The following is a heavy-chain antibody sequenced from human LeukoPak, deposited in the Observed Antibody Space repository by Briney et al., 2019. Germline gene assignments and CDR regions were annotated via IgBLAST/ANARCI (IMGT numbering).Heavy chain of an antibody. CDR1: GFTASSNY. Sequence: PGGSLRLSCAASGFTASSNYMSWVRQAPGKGLEWVSVIYSGGSTYYADSVKGRFTISRDNSKNTLYLQMNSLRAEDTAVYYCARVANPTFDYWGQGTLVTVSS. J-gene: IGHJ4*02. D-gene: IGHD1-14*01. CDR2: IYSGGST. CDR3: ARVANPTFDY. V-gene: IGHV3-53*01.